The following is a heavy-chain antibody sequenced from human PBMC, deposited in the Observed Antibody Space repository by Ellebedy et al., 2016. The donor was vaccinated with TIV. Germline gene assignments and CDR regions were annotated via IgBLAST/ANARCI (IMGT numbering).Heavy chain of an antibody. V-gene: IGHV1-2*06. CDR1: GYTFTGYY. CDR3: ARVEN. J-gene: IGHJ1*01. CDR2: INTKTGVA. Sequence: AASVKVSCKGSGYTFTGYYIHWLRQAPGQVFEWMGRINTKTGVAIYAQKFQGRVTMTSDTSISTAYMELRRLRSDDTAIYYCARVENWGQGTLVTVSS.